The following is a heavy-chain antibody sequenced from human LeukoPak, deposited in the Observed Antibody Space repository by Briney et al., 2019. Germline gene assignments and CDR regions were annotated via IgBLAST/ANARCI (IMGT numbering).Heavy chain of an antibody. CDR3: ARKAPGYDSVGFDY. CDR2: IIPIFGTA. Sequence: SVKVSCKASGGTFSSYAISWVRQAPGQGLEWMGGIIPIFGTANYAQKFQGRVTITADESTSTAYMELSSLRSEDTAVYYCARKAPGYDSVGFDYWGQGTPVTVSS. V-gene: IGHV1-69*13. J-gene: IGHJ4*02. D-gene: IGHD5-12*01. CDR1: GGTFSSYA.